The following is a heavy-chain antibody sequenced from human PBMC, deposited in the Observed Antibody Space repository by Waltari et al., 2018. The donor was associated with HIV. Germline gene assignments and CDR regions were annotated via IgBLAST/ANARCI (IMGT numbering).Heavy chain of an antibody. Sequence: QVRLTQSGTEVKKSGASLRVSCEVSGHPFKDFSIHWVRQVFPKGLEWLGGFDPRQRKTLYAKDFQDRVTVTYDIRRSSAYLEMKSLTSHDTSVYFCLGGDKSSWGVGPDTWGQGTRVIVSS. D-gene: IGHD3-16*01. V-gene: IGHV1-24*01. CDR3: LGGDKSSWGVGPDT. CDR1: GHPFKDFS. CDR2: FDPRQRKT. J-gene: IGHJ5*02.